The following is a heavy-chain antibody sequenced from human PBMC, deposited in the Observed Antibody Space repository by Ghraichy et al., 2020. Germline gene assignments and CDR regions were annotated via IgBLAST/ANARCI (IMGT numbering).Heavy chain of an antibody. J-gene: IGHJ5*02. Sequence: SQTLSLTCAISGDSVSSNSAVWNWIRQSPSRGLEWLGRTYYRSKWYNDYAVSVKSRITINPDTSKNQFSLQLNSVTPEDTAVYYCARGVVMAAATGSNWFDPLGQGTLVTVSS. CDR2: TYYRSKWYN. V-gene: IGHV6-1*01. D-gene: IGHD2-15*01. CDR3: ARGVVMAAATGSNWFDP. CDR1: GDSVSSNSAV.